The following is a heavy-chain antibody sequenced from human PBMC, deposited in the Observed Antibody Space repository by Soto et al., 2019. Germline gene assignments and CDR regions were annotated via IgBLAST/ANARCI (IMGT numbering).Heavy chain of an antibody. Sequence: GGSLRLSCAASGFTFSNAWINWVRQAPGKGLEWVGRIKSKIDGGTTDFAAPVKGRFATSRDDSKNIVYMQMNSLKIEDSGMYYCSTDSYSNMMLVRLANWGHGTLVTVSS. V-gene: IGHV3-15*07. CDR1: GFTFSNAW. D-gene: IGHD3-16*01. J-gene: IGHJ4*01. CDR2: IKSKIDGGTT. CDR3: STDSYSNMMLVRLAN.